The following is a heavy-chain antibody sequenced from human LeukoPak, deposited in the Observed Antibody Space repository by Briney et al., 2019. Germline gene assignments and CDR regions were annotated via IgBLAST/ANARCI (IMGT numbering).Heavy chain of an antibody. CDR2: IYYSGST. Sequence: SETLSLTCTVSGGSISIYYWTWIRQPPGKGLEWIGYIYYSGSTNYNPSLKSRVTISVDTSKNQFSLKLSSVTAADTAVYYCAAGSESYDSRGYSYYFDYWGQGTLVTVSP. D-gene: IGHD3-22*01. J-gene: IGHJ4*02. V-gene: IGHV4-59*01. CDR1: GGSISIYY. CDR3: AAGSESYDSRGYSYYFDY.